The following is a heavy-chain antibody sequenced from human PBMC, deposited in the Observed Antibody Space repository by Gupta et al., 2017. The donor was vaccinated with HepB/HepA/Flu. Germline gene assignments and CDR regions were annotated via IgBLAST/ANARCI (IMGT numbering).Heavy chain of an antibody. CDR1: GYTFTGYY. CDR3: ARGEDLGYCSSTSCDGNDY. CDR2: INPHRGGT. D-gene: IGHD2-2*01. J-gene: IGHJ4*02. Sequence: QVQLVQSGAEVKKPGASVKVSCKASGYTFTGYYMHWVRQAPGQGLEWMGWINPHRGGTNYAQKFQGRVTMNKETSSSTAYMELSRLRSDDTAVYYCARGEDLGYCSSTSCDGNDYWGQGTRGTVS. V-gene: IGHV1-2*02.